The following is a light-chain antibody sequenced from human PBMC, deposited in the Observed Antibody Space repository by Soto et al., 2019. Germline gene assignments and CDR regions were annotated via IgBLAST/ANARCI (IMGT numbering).Light chain of an antibody. J-gene: IGLJ2*01. CDR3: SSYASSSTLV. V-gene: IGLV2-14*01. CDR1: SSDVGAYNY. Sequence: QSALTQPASVSGSPGQSITISCTGTSSDVGAYNYVSWYQQHPGKAPKLMIYGVRNRPSGVSNRFSGSKSGNTASLTISGLQAEDEADYHCSSYASSSTLVFGGGTKLTVL. CDR2: GVR.